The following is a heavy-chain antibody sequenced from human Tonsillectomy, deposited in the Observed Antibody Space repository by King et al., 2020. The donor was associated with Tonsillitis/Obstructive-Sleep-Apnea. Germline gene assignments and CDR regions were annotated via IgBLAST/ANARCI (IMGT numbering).Heavy chain of an antibody. J-gene: IGHJ4*02. V-gene: IGHV4-39*01. CDR3: ARHHDYDSSGYYHDY. Sequence: QLQESGPGLVKPSETLSLTCTVSGGSISSSSYYWGWIRQPPGKGLEWIGSIYYSGSTYYNPSLKSPVTIAVDKSKNQFSLKLSSVTAADTAVYYCARHHDYDSSGYYHDYWGQGTLVTVSS. CDR2: IYYSGST. D-gene: IGHD3-22*01. CDR1: GGSISSSSYY.